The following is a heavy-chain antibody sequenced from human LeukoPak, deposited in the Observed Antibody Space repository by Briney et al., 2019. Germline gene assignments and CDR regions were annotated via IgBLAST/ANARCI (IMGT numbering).Heavy chain of an antibody. J-gene: IGHJ4*02. V-gene: IGHV3-30*12. Sequence: GRSLRLSCAASGFTLSSYRMHWVRQAPGKGLEWVAVISYDGSNKYYADSVKGRFTISRDNSKNTLYLQMNSLRAEDTAIYYCAKEYSQTYILTLWGQGTLVTVSS. CDR3: AKEYSQTYILTL. D-gene: IGHD3-9*01. CDR2: ISYDGSNK. CDR1: GFTLSSYR.